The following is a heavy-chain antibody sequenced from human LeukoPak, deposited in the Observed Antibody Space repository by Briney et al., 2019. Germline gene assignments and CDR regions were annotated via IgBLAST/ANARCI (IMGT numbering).Heavy chain of an antibody. Sequence: PGGSLRLSCAASGFTFSSYAMSSVRQAPGKGLEWVSAISGSGGSTYYADSVKGRFTISRDNSKNTLYLQMNSLRAEDTAVYYCAKGIGYYYGSGGDYWGQGTLVTVSS. V-gene: IGHV3-23*01. CDR1: GFTFSSYA. D-gene: IGHD3-10*01. CDR3: AKGIGYYYGSGGDY. CDR2: ISGSGGST. J-gene: IGHJ4*02.